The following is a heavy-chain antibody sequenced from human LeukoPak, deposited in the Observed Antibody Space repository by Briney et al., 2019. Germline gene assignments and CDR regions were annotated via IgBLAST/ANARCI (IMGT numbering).Heavy chain of an antibody. CDR2: INPNSGGT. CDR3: GIGSGYYILI. V-gene: IGHV1-2*02. Sequence: ASVKVSCKASGYTFTSYGISWVRQAPGQGLEWMGWINPNSGGTNYAQKFQGRVTMTRDTSISTAYMELSRLRSDDTAVYYCGIGSGYYILIWGQGTLVTVSS. D-gene: IGHD3-22*01. CDR1: GYTFTSYG. J-gene: IGHJ4*02.